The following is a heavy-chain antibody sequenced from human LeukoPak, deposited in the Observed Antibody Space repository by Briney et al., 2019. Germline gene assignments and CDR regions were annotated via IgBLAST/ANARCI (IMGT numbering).Heavy chain of an antibody. J-gene: IGHJ4*02. CDR2: IYYSGTT. CDR3: ARRVGDGYNYYFDY. D-gene: IGHD5-24*01. V-gene: IGHV4-59*08. Sequence: SETLSLTCTVSGASISSYYWSWIRQPPGKGLEWIGYIYYSGTTHYNPSLKSRVTISLDTSKNQLSLRLSSVTVADTAVYYCARRVGDGYNYYFDYWGQGTLVTVSS. CDR1: GASISSYY.